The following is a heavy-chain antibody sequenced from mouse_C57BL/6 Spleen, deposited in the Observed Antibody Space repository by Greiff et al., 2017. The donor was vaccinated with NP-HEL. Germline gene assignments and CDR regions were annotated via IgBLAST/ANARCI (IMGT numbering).Heavy chain of an antibody. CDR1: GYTFTDYY. CDR3: ARSFTTVVAYYFDY. J-gene: IGHJ2*01. CDR2: IFPGSGST. Sequence: QVQLQQSGPELVKPGASVKISCKASGYTFTDYYINWVKQRPGQGLEWIGWIFPGSGSTYYNEKFKGKATLTVDKSSSTAYMLLSSLTSEDSAVYFCARSFTTVVAYYFDYWGQGTTLTVSS. D-gene: IGHD1-1*01. V-gene: IGHV1-75*01.